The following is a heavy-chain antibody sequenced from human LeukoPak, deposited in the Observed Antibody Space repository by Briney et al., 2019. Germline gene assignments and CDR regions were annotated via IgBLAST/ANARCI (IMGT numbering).Heavy chain of an antibody. V-gene: IGHV1-2*02. J-gene: IGHJ3*02. Sequence: ASVEVSCKTSGYTFSDYYIHWVRQAPGQGLEWMGWINPNSGGTNYAQKFQGRVTMTRDTSISTAYMELSRLRSDDTAVYYCARDRSRSGSYRDAFDIWGQGTMVTVS. D-gene: IGHD1-26*01. CDR3: ARDRSRSGSYRDAFDI. CDR1: GYTFSDYY. CDR2: INPNSGGT.